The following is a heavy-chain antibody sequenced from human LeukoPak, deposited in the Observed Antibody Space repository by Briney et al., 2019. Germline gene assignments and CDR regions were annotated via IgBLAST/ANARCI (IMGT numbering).Heavy chain of an antibody. CDR2: ISSSSYI. Sequence: PGGSLRLSCAASGFTFSTYNMNWVRQAPGKGLEWVSSISSSSYIYYADSVKGRFTISRDNAKNSLYLQMNSLRAEDTAVYYCATGDYGALDYWGQGTLVTVSS. CDR1: GFTFSTYN. J-gene: IGHJ4*02. V-gene: IGHV3-21*01. D-gene: IGHD4-17*01. CDR3: ATGDYGALDY.